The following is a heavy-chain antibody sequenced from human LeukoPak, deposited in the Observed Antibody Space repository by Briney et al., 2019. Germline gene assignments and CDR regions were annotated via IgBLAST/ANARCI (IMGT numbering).Heavy chain of an antibody. CDR3: ARGSYYYDSSGPSPLQD. V-gene: IGHV4-34*01. J-gene: IGHJ4*02. CDR2: INHSGST. D-gene: IGHD3-22*01. Sequence: SETLSLTCAVYGGSFSGYYWSWIRQPPGKGLEWIGEINHSGSTNYNPSLKSRVTISVDTSKNQFSLKLRFVTAADTAVYYCARGSYYYDSSGPSPLQDWGQGTLVTVSS. CDR1: GGSFSGYY.